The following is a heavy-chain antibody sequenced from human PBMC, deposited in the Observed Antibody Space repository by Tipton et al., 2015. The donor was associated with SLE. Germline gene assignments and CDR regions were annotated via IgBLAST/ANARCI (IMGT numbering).Heavy chain of an antibody. Sequence: GSLRLSCAASGFTFSDYYMSWIRQAPGKGLEWVAYISSSGSYTNYADSVKGRFTISRDNAKNSLYLQMSSLRDEDTAVYYCARGGYSYGYTWGQGTLVTVSS. CDR1: GFTFSDYY. CDR2: ISSSGSYT. CDR3: ARGGYSYGYT. J-gene: IGHJ5*02. D-gene: IGHD5-18*01. V-gene: IGHV3-11*05.